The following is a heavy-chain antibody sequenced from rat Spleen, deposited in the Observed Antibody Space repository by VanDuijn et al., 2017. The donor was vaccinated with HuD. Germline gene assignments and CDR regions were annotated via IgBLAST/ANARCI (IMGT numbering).Heavy chain of an antibody. CDR3: AREEAGVDY. V-gene: IGHV4-2*01. J-gene: IGHJ2*01. Sequence: EVKLVESGGGLVQPGRSLKVSCAASGFNFNDYWMGWVRQAPGKGLEWIGEINQDSRTINYKPTLKDKFTISRDNAQNTLYLQMNRLGSEDTATYYCAREEAGVDYWGQGVMVTVSS. CDR2: INQDSRTI. D-gene: IGHD1-11*01. CDR1: GFNFNDYW.